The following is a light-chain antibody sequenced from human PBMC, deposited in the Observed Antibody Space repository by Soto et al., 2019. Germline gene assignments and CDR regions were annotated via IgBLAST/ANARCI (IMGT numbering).Light chain of an antibody. CDR1: QSISHY. CDR2: AAS. CDR3: HQSYNTPLT. Sequence: DIPMTQSPSSLSASVGDRVTITCRASQSISHYLNWYQQKPGKAPKLLIYAASSLQSGVPSRFSGSGSGTDFTLTISSLQPEDFATYYCHQSYNTPLTFGGGTKVEIK. J-gene: IGKJ4*01. V-gene: IGKV1-39*01.